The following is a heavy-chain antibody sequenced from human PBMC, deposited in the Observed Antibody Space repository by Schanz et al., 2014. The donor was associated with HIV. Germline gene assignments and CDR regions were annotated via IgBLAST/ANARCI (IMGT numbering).Heavy chain of an antibody. Sequence: VQLVESGGGVVQPGRSLRLSCAASGFTFSSYSMNWVRQAPGKGLEWVSCISSSGTYIYYADSVKGRFTISRDNAKNSLYLQIDSLRTEDTGVYYCARDGAMAFSLGMDVWGQGTTVTVSS. CDR1: GFTFSSYS. CDR2: ISSSGTYI. V-gene: IGHV3-21*06. D-gene: IGHD2-2*01. CDR3: ARDGAMAFSLGMDV. J-gene: IGHJ6*02.